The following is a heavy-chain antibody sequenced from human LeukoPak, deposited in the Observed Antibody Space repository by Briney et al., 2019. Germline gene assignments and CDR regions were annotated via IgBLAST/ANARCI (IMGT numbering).Heavy chain of an antibody. J-gene: IGHJ3*02. CDR1: GGSISSYY. CDR2: IYYSGST. D-gene: IGHD1-7*01. V-gene: IGHV4-59*01. Sequence: SETLSLTCTVSGGSISSYYWSWIRQPPGKGLEWIGYIYYSGSTNYNPSLKSRVTISVDTSKNQFSLKLSSVTAADTAVYYCARDHSYNWNYPCAFDIWGQGTMVTVSS. CDR3: ARDHSYNWNYPCAFDI.